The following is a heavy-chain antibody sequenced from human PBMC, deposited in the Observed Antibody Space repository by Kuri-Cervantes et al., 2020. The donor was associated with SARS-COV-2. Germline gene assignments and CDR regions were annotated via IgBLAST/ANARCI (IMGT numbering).Heavy chain of an antibody. J-gene: IGHJ4*02. CDR2: IYSGGST. D-gene: IGHD3-3*01. V-gene: IGHV3-53*05. CDR1: GFTVSSNY. CDR3: AKDRSGYYQY. Sequence: GVLRLSCAASGFTVSSNYMSWVRQAPGKGLEWVSVIYSGGSTYYADSVKGRFTISRDNSKTTLYLQMNSLRAEVTAVYYCAKDRSGYYQYWGQGTLVTVSS.